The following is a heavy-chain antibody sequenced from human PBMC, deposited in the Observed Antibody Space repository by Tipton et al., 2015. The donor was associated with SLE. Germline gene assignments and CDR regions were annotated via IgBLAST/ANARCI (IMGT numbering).Heavy chain of an antibody. CDR3: ARDPRLNWDYGTYFDY. CDR2: IYHSGTT. D-gene: IGHD7-27*01. J-gene: IGHJ4*02. CDR1: GYSISSGYY. Sequence: TLSLTCAVSGYSISSGYYWAWIRQPPGKGLEWIGSIYHSGTTYYNPSLKSRVIMSVDTSKNQFSPKLSSATAADTAVYYCARDPRLNWDYGTYFDYWGQGTLVTVSS. V-gene: IGHV4-38-2*02.